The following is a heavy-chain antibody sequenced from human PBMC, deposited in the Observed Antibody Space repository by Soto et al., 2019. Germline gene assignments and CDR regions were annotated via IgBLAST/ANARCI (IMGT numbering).Heavy chain of an antibody. CDR2: IDPSDSYT. D-gene: IGHD6-13*01. CDR3: ARGAAGTAPVYDYYGMDV. V-gene: IGHV5-10-1*01. J-gene: IGHJ6*02. CDR1: GYSFTSYW. Sequence: GESLKISCKGSGYSFTSYWISWVRQMPGKGLEWMGRIDPSDSYTNYSPSFQGHVTISADKSISTAYLQWSSLKASDTAMYYCARGAAGTAPVYDYYGMDVWGQGTTVTVSS.